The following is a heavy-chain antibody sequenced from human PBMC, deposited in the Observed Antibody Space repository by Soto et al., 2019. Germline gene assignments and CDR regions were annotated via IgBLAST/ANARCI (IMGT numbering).Heavy chain of an antibody. CDR2: IYYSGST. CDR1: GVSISSGDYY. J-gene: IGHJ6*02. V-gene: IGHV4-30-4*01. D-gene: IGHD5-18*01. Sequence: TLSLTCPVSGVSISSGDYYWSWIRQPPGKGLEWIGYIYYSGSTYYNPSLKSRVTISVDTSKNQFSLKLSSVTAADTAVYYCARGRRIQLWFEVYYYYGMDVWGQGTKVTVSS. CDR3: ARGRRIQLWFEVYYYYGMDV.